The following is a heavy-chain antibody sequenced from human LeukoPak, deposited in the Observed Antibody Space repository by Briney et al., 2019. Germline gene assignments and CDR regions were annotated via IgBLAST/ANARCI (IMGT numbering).Heavy chain of an antibody. V-gene: IGHV3-74*01. CDR2: INSNGSST. Sequence: GGSLRLSCAASGITFSTYWMHWVRQAPGKGLVWVSRINSNGSSTNYADSVKGRFTISRDNAKNTVYLQMNSLRAEDTAVYHCAREETRILFSFDPWGQGTLVTVSS. J-gene: IGHJ5*02. D-gene: IGHD2-15*01. CDR3: AREETRILFSFDP. CDR1: GITFSTYW.